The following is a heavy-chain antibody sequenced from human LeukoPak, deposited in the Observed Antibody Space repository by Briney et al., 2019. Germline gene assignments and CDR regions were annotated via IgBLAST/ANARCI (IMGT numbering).Heavy chain of an antibody. Sequence: GGSLRLSCAASGFTFDDYAMHWVRQAPGRGLGWVSGIGWNSGSIGYADSVKGRFTISRDNAKNSLYLQMNSLRAEDMALYYCAKDMHSSSPAGAFDIWGQGTMVTVSS. CDR2: IGWNSGSI. D-gene: IGHD6-6*01. CDR3: AKDMHSSSPAGAFDI. CDR1: GFTFDDYA. J-gene: IGHJ3*02. V-gene: IGHV3-9*03.